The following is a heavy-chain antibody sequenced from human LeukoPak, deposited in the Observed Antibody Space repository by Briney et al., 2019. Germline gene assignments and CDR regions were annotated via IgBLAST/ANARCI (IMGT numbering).Heavy chain of an antibody. D-gene: IGHD6-19*01. J-gene: IGHJ4*02. CDR2: MNPNSGNT. CDR3: ARVVGIKQWLVEDY. V-gene: IGHV1-8*03. Sequence: EASVKVSCKASGYTFTSYDINWVRQATGQGLEWMGWMNPNSGNTGYAQKFQGRVTITRNTSISTAYMELSSLRSEDTAVYYCARVVGIKQWLVEDYWGQGTLVTVSS. CDR1: GYTFTSYD.